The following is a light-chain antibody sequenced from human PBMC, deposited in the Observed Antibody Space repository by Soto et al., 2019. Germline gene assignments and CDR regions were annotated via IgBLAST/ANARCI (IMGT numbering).Light chain of an antibody. CDR2: DAS. CDR3: QQYDNPPT. J-gene: IGKJ4*01. CDR1: QDISNY. V-gene: IGKV1-33*01. Sequence: DIQMTQSPSSLSASVGDRVTITCQASQDISNYLNWYQQKPGKAPKLLIYDASNLETGVPSRFSGSGSGTEFTFTISSLQPEDIATYYCQQYDNPPTFGGGTKVEIK.